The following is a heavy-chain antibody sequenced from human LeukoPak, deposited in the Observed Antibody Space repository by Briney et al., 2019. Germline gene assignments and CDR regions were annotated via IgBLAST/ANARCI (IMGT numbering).Heavy chain of an antibody. J-gene: IGHJ4*02. V-gene: IGHV1-69*13. D-gene: IGHD6-19*01. Sequence: ASVKVSCKASGYSFNSQGMNWVRQAPGQGLEWMGGIIPIFGTANYAQKFQGRVTITADESTSTAYMELSSLRSEDTAVYYCARERPSSGWKHPVFDYWGQGTLVTVSS. CDR1: GYSFNSQG. CDR3: ARERPSSGWKHPVFDY. CDR2: IIPIFGTA.